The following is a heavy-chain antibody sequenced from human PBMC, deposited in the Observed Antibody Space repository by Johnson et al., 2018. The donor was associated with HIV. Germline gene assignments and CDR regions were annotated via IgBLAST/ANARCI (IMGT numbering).Heavy chain of an antibody. CDR2: IYSGGST. Sequence: VQLVESGGGLVQPGGSLRLSCAASGFTVSSNYMSWVRQAPGKGLEWVSVIYSGGSTYYADSVKGRFTISRDNSKNKLYLQMNSLRAEDTAVYYYAKERGTYYVVDSFDIWGQGTMVTVSS. D-gene: IGHD1-26*01. J-gene: IGHJ3*02. CDR3: AKERGTYYVVDSFDI. CDR1: GFTVSSNY. V-gene: IGHV3-66*01.